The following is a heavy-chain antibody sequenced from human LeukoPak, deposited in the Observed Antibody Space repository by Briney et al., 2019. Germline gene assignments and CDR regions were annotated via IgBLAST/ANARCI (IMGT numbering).Heavy chain of an antibody. J-gene: IGHJ4*02. V-gene: IGHV3-30*02. CDR3: ARGETARRGAFDY. CDR1: GFTFSSYG. CDR2: IRNDGLNK. Sequence: GGSLRLSCAASGFTFSSYGMHWVRQAPGKGLEWVAFIRNDGLNKYYVDSVKGRFILSRDNSKNTLYLQMHSLRGEDTAVYSCARGETARRGAFDYWGQGTLVTVSS. D-gene: IGHD3-10*01.